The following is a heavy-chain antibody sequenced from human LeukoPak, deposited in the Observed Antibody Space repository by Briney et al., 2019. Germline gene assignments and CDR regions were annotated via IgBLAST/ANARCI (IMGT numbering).Heavy chain of an antibody. Sequence: PGGSLRLSCAASGFTFSSYGIHWVRQAPGKGLEWVAFIRYDGSNKYYADSVKGRFTISRDNSKNTLYLQMNSLRAEDTAVYYCARAINSYTVVTGPMDVWGKGTTVTVSS. D-gene: IGHD4-23*01. CDR3: ARAINSYTVVTGPMDV. CDR2: IRYDGSNK. V-gene: IGHV3-30*02. J-gene: IGHJ6*03. CDR1: GFTFSSYG.